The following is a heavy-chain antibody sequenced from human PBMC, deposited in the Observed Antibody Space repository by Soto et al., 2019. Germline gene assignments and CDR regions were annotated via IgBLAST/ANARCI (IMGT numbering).Heavy chain of an antibody. CDR2: INPTTGGT. CDR1: GYTFTGNY. V-gene: IGHV1-2*02. J-gene: IGHJ4*02. D-gene: IGHD2-2*01. CDR3: ARGYCSSTGCSHYFDH. Sequence: GASVKVACKTSGYTFTGNYMHWVRQAPGQGLEWMALINPTTGGTKYAQKFQGRVTMTWDTSISTAYMELSRLTSDDTAIYYCARGYCSSTGCSHYFDHWGQAALVTVSS.